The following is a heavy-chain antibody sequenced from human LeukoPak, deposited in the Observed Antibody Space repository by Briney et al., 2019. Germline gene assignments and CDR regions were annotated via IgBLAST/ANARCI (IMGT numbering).Heavy chain of an antibody. Sequence: PSQTLSLTCAVSGGSISSGGYSWSWIRQPAGKGLEWIGRIYTSGSTNYNPSLKSRVTMSVDTSKNQFSLKLSSVTAADTAVYYCASHKVGATNSGDYWGQGTLVTASS. V-gene: IGHV4-61*02. CDR1: GGSISSGGYS. CDR2: IYTSGST. CDR3: ASHKVGATNSGDY. D-gene: IGHD1-26*01. J-gene: IGHJ4*02.